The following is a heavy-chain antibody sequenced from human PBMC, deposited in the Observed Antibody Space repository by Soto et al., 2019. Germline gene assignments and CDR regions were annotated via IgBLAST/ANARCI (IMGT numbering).Heavy chain of an antibody. D-gene: IGHD1-26*01. J-gene: IGHJ4*02. CDR2: IFWNDER. V-gene: IGHV2-26*01. Sequence: QVTLKESGPVLVKPTETLTLTCCVSGFSLSKARMGVSWIRQPPGKALEWLAHIFWNDERSYNTSLKSRLTISRDTSKSQVVLTMTNVDPVDTGTYFCARALREGLPIYYFDSWGQGTLVTVSS. CDR1: GFSLSKARMG. CDR3: ARALREGLPIYYFDS.